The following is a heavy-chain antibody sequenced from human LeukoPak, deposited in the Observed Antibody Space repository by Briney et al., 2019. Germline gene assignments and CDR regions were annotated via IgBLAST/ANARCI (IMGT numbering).Heavy chain of an antibody. Sequence: SETLSLTCTVSGDSINSYYWSWIRQPPGKGLEWIGYIYHSGSTNYNPSLKSRVTISIDTSRTQFSLKPSSVTAADTAVYYCARDIGYTFGYDYWGQGALVTVSS. CDR2: IYHSGST. J-gene: IGHJ4*02. CDR1: GDSINSYY. CDR3: ARDIGYTFGYDY. V-gene: IGHV4-59*01. D-gene: IGHD5-12*01.